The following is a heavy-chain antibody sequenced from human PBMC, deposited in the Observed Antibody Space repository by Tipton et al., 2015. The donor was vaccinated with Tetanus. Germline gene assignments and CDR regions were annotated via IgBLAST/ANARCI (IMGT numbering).Heavy chain of an antibody. V-gene: IGHV4-59*01. Sequence: TLSLTCTVSGGSISSYYWSWIRQPPGKGLEWIGYIYYSGSTNYNPSLKSRVTISVDTSKNQFSLKLSSVTAADTAVYYCARAIGVTIFGVVIRQGSWFDPWGQGTLVTGSS. CDR2: IYYSGST. CDR3: ARAIGVTIFGVVIRQGSWFDP. CDR1: GGSISSYY. D-gene: IGHD3-3*01. J-gene: IGHJ5*02.